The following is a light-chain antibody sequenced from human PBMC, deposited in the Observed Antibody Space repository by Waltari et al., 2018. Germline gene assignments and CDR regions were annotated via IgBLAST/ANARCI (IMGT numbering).Light chain of an antibody. Sequence: DIVMTQSPATLSVSPGERATLSCRASHTASSSLYWYQQKPGQAPRLLIYGASTRAAGIPARFSGSGSGTEFTLTINSLQSEDFAVYYCQQYNKWPPSITFGGGTKVEIK. J-gene: IGKJ4*01. CDR2: GAS. CDR1: HTASSS. V-gene: IGKV3-15*01. CDR3: QQYNKWPPSIT.